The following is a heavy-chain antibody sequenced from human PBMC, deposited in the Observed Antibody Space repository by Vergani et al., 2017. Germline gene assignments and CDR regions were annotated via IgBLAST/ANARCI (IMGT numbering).Heavy chain of an antibody. CDR3: ARRLAAADYYYYYGMDV. Sequence: QVQLVQSGAEVKKPGSSVKVSCKASGGTFSSYAISWVRKAPGQGLEWRGRIIPILGIANYAQKFQGRVTITADKSTSTAYMELSSLRSEDTAVYYCARRLAAADYYYYYGMDVWGQGP. CDR1: GGTFSSYA. V-gene: IGHV1-69*04. J-gene: IGHJ6*02. CDR2: IIPILGIA. D-gene: IGHD6-13*01.